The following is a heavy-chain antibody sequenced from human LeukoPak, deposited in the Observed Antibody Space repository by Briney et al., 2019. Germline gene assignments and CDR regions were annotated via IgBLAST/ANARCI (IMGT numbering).Heavy chain of an antibody. CDR2: IYHSGST. CDR1: GYSISSGYY. J-gene: IGHJ4*02. CDR3: ARGKYFDY. V-gene: IGHV4-38-2*01. Sequence: SETLSLTCAVSGYSISSGYYWGWIRQPPGNGLEWIGSIYHSGSTYYNPSLKSRVTISVDTSKNQFSLKLSSVTAADTAVYYCARGKYFDYWGQGTLVTVSS.